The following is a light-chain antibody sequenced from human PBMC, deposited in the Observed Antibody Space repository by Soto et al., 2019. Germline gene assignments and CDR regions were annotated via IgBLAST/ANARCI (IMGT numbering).Light chain of an antibody. CDR2: LNSDGSH. Sequence: QPVLTQSPSASASLGASVKLTCTLSSGHSNYAIAWHQQQPEKGPRFLMKLNSDGSHWKGDGIPDRFSGSSSGAERYLTISSLQSEDEGDYFCQTWGAGINWVFGGGTNITAL. CDR1: SGHSNYA. V-gene: IGLV4-69*01. J-gene: IGLJ3*02. CDR3: QTWGAGINWV.